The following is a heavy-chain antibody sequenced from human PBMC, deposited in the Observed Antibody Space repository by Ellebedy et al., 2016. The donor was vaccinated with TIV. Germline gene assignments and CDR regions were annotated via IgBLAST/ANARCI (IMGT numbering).Heavy chain of an antibody. CDR2: IYYSGST. D-gene: IGHD3-16*01. CDR1: GGSISSGYF. V-gene: IGHV4-31*03. Sequence: SETLSLXXSVSGGSISSGYFWSWIRQYPGKGLEWIGYIYYSGSTYYNPSLKSRVTISIDPSTNQFSLKLSSVTAADTAVYYCARVGGGMVKQIDYWGQGTLVTVSS. J-gene: IGHJ4*02. CDR3: ARVGGGMVKQIDY.